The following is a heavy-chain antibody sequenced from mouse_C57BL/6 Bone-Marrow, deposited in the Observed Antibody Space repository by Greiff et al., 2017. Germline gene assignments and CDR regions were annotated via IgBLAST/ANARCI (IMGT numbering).Heavy chain of an antibody. J-gene: IGHJ1*03. CDR3: ARFVILLRYPEAGWYFDV. Sequence: QVQLQQPGAELVKPGASVKMSCKASGYTFTSYWITWVKQRPGQGLEWIGDIYPGSGSTNYNEKFKSKATLTVDTSSSTAYMQLSSLTSEDSAVYYCARFVILLRYPEAGWYFDVWGTGTTVTVSS. D-gene: IGHD1-1*01. V-gene: IGHV1-55*01. CDR2: IYPGSGST. CDR1: GYTFTSYW.